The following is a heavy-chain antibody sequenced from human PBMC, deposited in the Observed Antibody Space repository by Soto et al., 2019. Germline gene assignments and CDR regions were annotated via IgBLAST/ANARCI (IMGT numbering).Heavy chain of an antibody. Sequence: ASVKVSCKASGGTFSSYAISWVRQAPGQGLEWMGGIIPIFGTANYAQKFQGRVTITADESTSTAYMELSSLRSEDTAVYYCASGRNYYDSSGPIDYWGQGTLVTVSS. V-gene: IGHV1-69*13. J-gene: IGHJ4*02. CDR1: GGTFSSYA. D-gene: IGHD3-22*01. CDR3: ASGRNYYDSSGPIDY. CDR2: IIPIFGTA.